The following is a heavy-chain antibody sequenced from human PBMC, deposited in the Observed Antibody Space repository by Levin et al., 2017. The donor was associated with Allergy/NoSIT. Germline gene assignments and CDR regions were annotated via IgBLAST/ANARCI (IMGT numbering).Heavy chain of an antibody. CDR3: ARNSRGYRYGSYYMDV. CDR1: GYSFTSYW. CDR2: LDPSDSYT. J-gene: IGHJ6*03. Sequence: KVSCKGSGYSFTSYWISWVRQMPGKGLEWMGRLDPSDSYTNYSPSFQGHVTISADKSITTAYLQWSSLKASDTAMYYCARNSRGYRYGSYYMDVWGKGTTVTVSS. V-gene: IGHV5-10-1*01. D-gene: IGHD5-18*01.